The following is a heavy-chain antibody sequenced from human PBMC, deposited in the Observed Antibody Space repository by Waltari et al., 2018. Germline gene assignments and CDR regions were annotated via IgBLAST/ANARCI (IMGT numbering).Heavy chain of an antibody. V-gene: IGHV4-38-2*01. D-gene: IGHD3-10*01. CDR1: GYSISSDYY. Sequence: QVQLQESGPGLVRPSETLSLTCVVSGYSISSDYYWGWVRQPPGKGLEWIGSIYYGGSTYYNPSLKSRVTISVDTSENQFSLNMRSVTAADTAVYYCARAPRALLLWHGFDIWGQGTLVSVSS. CDR3: ARAPRALLLWHGFDI. CDR2: IYYGGST. J-gene: IGHJ3*02.